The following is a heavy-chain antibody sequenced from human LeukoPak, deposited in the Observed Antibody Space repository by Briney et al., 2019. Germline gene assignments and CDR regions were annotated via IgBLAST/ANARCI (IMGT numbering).Heavy chain of an antibody. J-gene: IGHJ3*02. CDR3: ARVISWIVVVITGESDAFDI. D-gene: IGHD3-22*01. Sequence: ASVKVSCTASGYTFTSYDINWVRQSTGQGLEWMGWMNPNSGNTGYAQKVQGRATMTRNTSISTAYMELSSLRSEDTAVYYCARVISWIVVVITGESDAFDIWGQRTMVTVSS. V-gene: IGHV1-8*01. CDR2: MNPNSGNT. CDR1: GYTFTSYD.